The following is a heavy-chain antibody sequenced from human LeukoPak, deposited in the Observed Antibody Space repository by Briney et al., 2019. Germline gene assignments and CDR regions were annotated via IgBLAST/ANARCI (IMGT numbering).Heavy chain of an antibody. CDR3: ARGDSDFSA. V-gene: IGHV4-61*08. CDR1: GGSISSGDYY. J-gene: IGHJ4*02. Sequence: PSQTLSLTCTVSGGSISSGDYYWSWIRQPPGKGLEWIGFIFYSGIIKYNPSLESRVTMSVDTSKKQLSLQLTSVTAADTAVYYCARGDSDFSAWGQGTLVTVSS. D-gene: IGHD3-9*01. CDR2: IFYSGII.